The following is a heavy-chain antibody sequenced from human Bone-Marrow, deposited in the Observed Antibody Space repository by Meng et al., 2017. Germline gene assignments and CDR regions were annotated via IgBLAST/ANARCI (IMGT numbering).Heavy chain of an antibody. D-gene: IGHD2-15*01. V-gene: IGHV1-46*01. CDR1: GYTFTSYY. CDR2: INPSGGST. J-gene: IGHJ4*02. Sequence: ASVKVSCKASGYTFTSYYMHWVRQAPGQGLEWMGIINPSGGSTSYAQKFQGRLTISRDNAKSTLFLQMNSLRAEDTAVYYCVRDGKSCSGGFCHPYWGQGSLVTVSS. CDR3: VRDGKSCSGGFCHPY.